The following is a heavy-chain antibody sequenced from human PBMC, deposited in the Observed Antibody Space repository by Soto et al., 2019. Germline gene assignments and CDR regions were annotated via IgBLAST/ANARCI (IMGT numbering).Heavy chain of an antibody. J-gene: IGHJ3*02. CDR3: ARDRSSVVGGVIVEFLDALDI. Sequence: ASVKVSCKACGYTFTGYYMHWVRQAPGRGLEWMGWINPNSGGTNYAQKFQGWVTMTRDTSISTAYMELSRLRSDDTAVYYCARDRSSVVGGVIVEFLDALDIWGQGTMVTISS. D-gene: IGHD3-16*02. CDR1: GYTFTGYY. V-gene: IGHV1-2*04. CDR2: INPNSGGT.